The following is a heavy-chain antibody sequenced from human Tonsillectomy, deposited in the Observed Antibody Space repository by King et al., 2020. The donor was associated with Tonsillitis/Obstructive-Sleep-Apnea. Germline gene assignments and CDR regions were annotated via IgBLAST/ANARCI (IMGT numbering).Heavy chain of an antibody. J-gene: IGHJ5*02. CDR2: ISAYNGNT. V-gene: IGHV1-18*01. CDR3: ARGHYDILTDNFLIPTHNWFDP. CDR1: GYTFTNYG. D-gene: IGHD3-9*01. Sequence: VQLVQSGAEVKKPGASVKVSCKTSGYTFTNYGISWVRQAPGQGLEWMGWISAYNGNTNYAQKFQGRVTMTTDTSTSTAYMELRSLRSDDTAVYYCARGHYDILTDNFLIPTHNWFDPWGQGTLVSVSS.